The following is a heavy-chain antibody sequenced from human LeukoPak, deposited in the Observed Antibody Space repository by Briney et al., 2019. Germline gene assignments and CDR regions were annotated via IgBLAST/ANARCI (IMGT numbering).Heavy chain of an antibody. D-gene: IGHD2-2*01. CDR3: AKAHCSSTSCSRADN. V-gene: IGHV3-23*01. CDR1: GFTFTRNA. J-gene: IGHJ4*02. Sequence: GGSLRLSCAASGFTFTRNAMPRVRQAPGKGLEWVSAIDGSGGTTFYADSVKGRVTISRVQSTNTVYLQMNSLRADDTAVYYCAKAHCSSTSCSRADNWGQGTLVTVSS. CDR2: IDGSGGTT.